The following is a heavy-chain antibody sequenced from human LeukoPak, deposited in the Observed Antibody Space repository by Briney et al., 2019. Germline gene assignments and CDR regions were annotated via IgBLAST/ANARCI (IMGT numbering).Heavy chain of an antibody. Sequence: GGSLRLSCAASGFTFSSYAMHWVRQAPGKGLVWVAVISYDGSNKYYADSVKGRFTISRDNSKNTLYLQMNSLRAEDTAVYYCARTSYYDSSGYYYDYFDYWGQGTLVTVSS. CDR3: ARTSYYDSSGYYYDYFDY. J-gene: IGHJ4*02. CDR2: ISYDGSNK. D-gene: IGHD3-22*01. CDR1: GFTFSSYA. V-gene: IGHV3-30*01.